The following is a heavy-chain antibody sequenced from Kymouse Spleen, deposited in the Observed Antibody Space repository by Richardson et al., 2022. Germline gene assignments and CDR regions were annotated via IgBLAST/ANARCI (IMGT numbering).Heavy chain of an antibody. V-gene: IGHV4-34*01. Sequence: QVQLQQWGAGLLKPSETLSLTCAVYGGSFSGYYWSWIRQPPGKGLEWIGEINHSGSTNYNPSLKSRVTISVDTSKNQFSLKLSSVTAADTAVYYCAGITIFGVVIPNWFDPWGQGTLVTVSS. CDR1: GGSFSGYY. D-gene: IGHD3-3*01. CDR2: INHSGST. CDR3: AGITIFGVVIPNWFDP. J-gene: IGHJ5*02.